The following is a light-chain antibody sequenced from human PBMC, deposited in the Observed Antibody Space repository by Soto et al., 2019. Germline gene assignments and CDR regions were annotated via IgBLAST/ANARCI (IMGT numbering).Light chain of an antibody. CDR1: QGISSY. J-gene: IGKJ5*01. Sequence: DIQLTQSPSFLSPSVGDRVTITCRASQGISSYLAWYQQKPGKAPKLLIYDAFILQSGVPSRFSGSGSETEFTLTISSLQPEDFATYYCQQLNSSPITFGQGTRREIK. V-gene: IGKV1-9*01. CDR3: QQLNSSPIT. CDR2: DAF.